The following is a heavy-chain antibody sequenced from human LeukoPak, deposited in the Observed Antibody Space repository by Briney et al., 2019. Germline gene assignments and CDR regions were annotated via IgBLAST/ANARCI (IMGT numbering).Heavy chain of an antibody. Sequence: GASVKVSCKASGYTFTSYGITWVRQAPGQGLEWMGWINTYNGDTDYPHKLQGRVTMTTDTSTGTAYMEVRSLRSDDTAVYYCARWRGFTGSADANWFDPWGQGTLVTVSS. V-gene: IGHV1-18*01. CDR2: INTYNGDT. CDR1: GYTFTSYG. CDR3: ARWRGFTGSADANWFDP. J-gene: IGHJ5*02. D-gene: IGHD1-14*01.